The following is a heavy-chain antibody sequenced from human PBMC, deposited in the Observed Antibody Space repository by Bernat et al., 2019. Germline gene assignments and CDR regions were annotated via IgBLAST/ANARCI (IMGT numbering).Heavy chain of an antibody. V-gene: IGHV3-66*01. D-gene: IGHD2-8*01. J-gene: IGHJ4*02. CDR1: GFIVSSKY. CDR2: FSSGGST. CDR3: TRGLTNYYFDS. Sequence: EVQLAESGGGLVQPGGSLRLSCAASGFIVSSKYMSWVRQGPGKGLEWVSDFSSGGSTYYADSVKGRFTISRDNSNNTLYLQMNSLRAEDTAVYYCTRGLTNYYFDSWGQGTLVTVSS.